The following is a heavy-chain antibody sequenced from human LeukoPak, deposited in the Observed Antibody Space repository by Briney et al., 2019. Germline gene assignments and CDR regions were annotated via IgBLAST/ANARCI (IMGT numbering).Heavy chain of an antibody. CDR2: IRHDGSTK. Sequence: PGGSLRLSCTASGFPFYSYWMTWVRQTPGKGLEWVANIRHDGSTKYYVDSVKGRFTISRDNAKNSLYLQMNSLRAEDTAVYYCARDQWLESFDYWGQGTLVTVSS. CDR1: GFPFYSYW. J-gene: IGHJ4*02. CDR3: ARDQWLESFDY. D-gene: IGHD6-19*01. V-gene: IGHV3-7*03.